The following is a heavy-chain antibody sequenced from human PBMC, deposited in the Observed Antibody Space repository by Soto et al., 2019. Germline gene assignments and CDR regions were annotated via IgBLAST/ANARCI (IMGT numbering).Heavy chain of an antibody. J-gene: IGHJ4*02. CDR1: GGSISSGDYY. V-gene: IGHV4-30-4*01. D-gene: IGHD1-20*01. CDR3: ARDKATVRGLSVYYFDY. Sequence: QVQLQESGPGLVKPSQTLSLTCTVSGGSISSGDYYWSWIRQPPGKGLEWIGYIYYSGSTYYNPSLKSRVMISVDTSKNQFSLKLSSVTAADTAVYYCARDKATVRGLSVYYFDYWGQGTLVTVSS. CDR2: IYYSGST.